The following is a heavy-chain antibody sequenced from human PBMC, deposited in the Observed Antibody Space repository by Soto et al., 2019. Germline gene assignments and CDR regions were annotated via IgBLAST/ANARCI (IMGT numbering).Heavy chain of an antibody. J-gene: IGHJ3*02. CDR3: AKDKRSTDAFDI. CDR1: GFTFSSYG. D-gene: IGHD6-25*01. Sequence: PGGSLRLSCAASGFTFSSYGMHWVRQAPGKGLEWVAVISYDGSNKYYADSVKGRFTISRDNSKNTLYLQMNSLRAEDTAVYYSAKDKRSTDAFDIWGQGTMVTVSS. CDR2: ISYDGSNK. V-gene: IGHV3-30*18.